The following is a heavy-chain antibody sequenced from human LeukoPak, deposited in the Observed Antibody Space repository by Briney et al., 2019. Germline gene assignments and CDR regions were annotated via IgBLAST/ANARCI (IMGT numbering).Heavy chain of an antibody. CDR1: GFTFSTYS. CDR3: ARVGLSGALDI. Sequence: GGSLRLSCVASGFTFSTYSMHWVRQAPRKGLEYVSAIGYNGDTFYANSVKARFIISRDDSKSTLYLQMGSLGAEDMAIYYCARVGLSGALDIWGQGTMVSVSS. D-gene: IGHD5-12*01. J-gene: IGHJ3*02. CDR2: IGYNGDT. V-gene: IGHV3-64*01.